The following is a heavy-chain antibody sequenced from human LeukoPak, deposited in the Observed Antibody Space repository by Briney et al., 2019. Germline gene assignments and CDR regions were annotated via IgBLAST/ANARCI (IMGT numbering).Heavy chain of an antibody. CDR2: ISGGGGTT. D-gene: IGHD1-26*01. CDR3: ARASGTGSYILDY. V-gene: IGHV3-23*01. CDR1: GFTFSGYA. Sequence: GGSLRLSCAASGFTFSGYAMDWVRQAPGKGLEWVSAISGGGGTTYYADSVKGRFTISSDNFEHSLYLDMSSLRAEDTAVYYCARASGTGSYILDYWGQGPLLTVSP. J-gene: IGHJ4*02.